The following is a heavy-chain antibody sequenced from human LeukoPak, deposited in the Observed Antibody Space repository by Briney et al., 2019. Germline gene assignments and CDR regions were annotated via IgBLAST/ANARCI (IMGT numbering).Heavy chain of an antibody. CDR3: ARDRASGRGHDY. D-gene: IGHD1-26*01. V-gene: IGHV3-48*01. CDR1: GFTFSSYS. J-gene: IGHJ4*02. CDR2: ISSRSTNV. Sequence: GGSLRLSCAASGFTFSSYSIKWVRQAPGKGLEWVSSISSRSTNVYYAESVKGRFTISRDNAKNSLYLQMNSLRAEDTAVYYCARDRASGRGHDYWGQGTLVTVSS.